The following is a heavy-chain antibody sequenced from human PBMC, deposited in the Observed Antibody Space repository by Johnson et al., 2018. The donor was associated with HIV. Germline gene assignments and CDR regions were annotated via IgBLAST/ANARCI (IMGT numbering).Heavy chain of an antibody. J-gene: IGHJ3*02. CDR2: IWFDGSIQ. D-gene: IGHD3-22*01. CDR1: GFTSSTYG. CDR3: AKGEPYYYDIGDAFDI. V-gene: IGHV3-33*06. Sequence: QVQLVESGGGVVQPGRSLRLSCAASGFTSSTYGMHWVRQAPGRGLEWVAVIWFDGSIQYYADSVKGRFTISRDNSKNTLYLQMNSLRPEDTAVYYCAKGEPYYYDIGDAFDIWGQGTMVTVSS.